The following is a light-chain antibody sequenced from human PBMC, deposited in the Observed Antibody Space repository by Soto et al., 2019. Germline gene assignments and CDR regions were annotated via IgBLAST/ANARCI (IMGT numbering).Light chain of an antibody. Sequence: DIHITRSPSSRSSSVGYIVTITCRASQSISSYLNWYQQKPGKAPKLLIYAASSLQSGVPSRFSGSGSGTEFTLTISSLQPDDFATYYCQHYNSYSEAFGQGTKVDI. CDR2: AAS. J-gene: IGKJ1*01. V-gene: IGKV1-39*01. CDR1: QSISSY. CDR3: QHYNSYSEA.